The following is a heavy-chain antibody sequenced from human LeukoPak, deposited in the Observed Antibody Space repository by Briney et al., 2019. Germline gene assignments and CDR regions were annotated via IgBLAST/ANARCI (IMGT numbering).Heavy chain of an antibody. J-gene: IGHJ5*02. CDR1: GGSISSYY. V-gene: IGHV4-39*01. Sequence: TSETLSFTCTVSGGSISSYYWSWIRQPPGKGLEWIGSIYDSGSTYYNPSLKSRVTISVDTSKNQFSLKLNSVTAADTAVYYCARHYGPWGQGTLVTVSS. CDR2: IYDSGST. D-gene: IGHD3-10*01. CDR3: ARHYGP.